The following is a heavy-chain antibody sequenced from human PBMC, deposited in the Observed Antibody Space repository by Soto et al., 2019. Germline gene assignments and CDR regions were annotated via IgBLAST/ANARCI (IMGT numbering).Heavy chain of an antibody. CDR3: GGGGRLGGFPPPPAIDY. J-gene: IGHJ4*02. CDR1: GGSISSGGYY. CDR2: IYYSGST. D-gene: IGHD3-16*01. Sequence: QVQLQESGPGLVKPSQTLSLTCTVSGGSISSGGYYWSWIRQHPGKGLEWIGYIYYSGSTYYNPSLKGRINISVGPAKNPFPLKPGPGAAGGTAGVYCGGGGRLGGFPPPPAIDYWGQGTLVTVSS. V-gene: IGHV4-31*03.